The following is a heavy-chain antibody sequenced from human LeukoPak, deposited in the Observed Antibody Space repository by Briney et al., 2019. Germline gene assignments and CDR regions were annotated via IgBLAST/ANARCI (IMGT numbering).Heavy chain of an antibody. CDR2: ISSSSYI. V-gene: IGHV3-21*01. J-gene: IGHJ4*02. CDR1: GFTISSYA. CDR3: ARDPGSRNGSGSYYNY. D-gene: IGHD3-10*01. Sequence: GGSLRLSCAASGFTISSYAMSWVRQAPGKGLEWVSSISSSSYIYYADSVRGRFTISRDNAKNSLYLQMNSLGAEDTAVYYCARDPGSRNGSGSYYNYWGQGTLVTVSS.